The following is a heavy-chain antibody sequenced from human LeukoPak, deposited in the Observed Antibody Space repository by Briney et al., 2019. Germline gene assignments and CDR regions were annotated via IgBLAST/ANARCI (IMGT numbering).Heavy chain of an antibody. V-gene: IGHV3-7*01. J-gene: IGHJ4*02. CDR2: INQDGSEK. D-gene: IGHD3-16*01. CDR3: ARGGGAY. Sequence: PGGSLRLSCAASGFTFSTYWMNWVRQAPGMGLECVASINQDGSEKYYVDSVKGRFTISRDNAKKSVYLQMNSLRAEDTAVYYCARGGGAYWGQGTLVTVSS. CDR1: GFTFSTYW.